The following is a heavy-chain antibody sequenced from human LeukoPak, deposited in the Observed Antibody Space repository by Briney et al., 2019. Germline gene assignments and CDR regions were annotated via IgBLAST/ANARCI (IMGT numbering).Heavy chain of an antibody. D-gene: IGHD1-26*01. CDR2: IKQDGSEK. J-gene: IGHJ3*02. CDR3: ARSNNNAFDI. Sequence: PGGSLRLSCAASGFTFSSYWMSWVRQTPGKGLEWVAIIKQDGSEKYYVDSVKGRFTISRDNAKNSLYLRMNSLRAEDTAVFYCARSNNNAFDIWGQGTLVTVSS. CDR1: GFTFSSYW. V-gene: IGHV3-7*05.